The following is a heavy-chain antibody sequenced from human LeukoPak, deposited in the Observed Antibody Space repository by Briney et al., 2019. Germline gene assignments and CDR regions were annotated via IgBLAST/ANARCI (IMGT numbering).Heavy chain of an antibody. CDR2: ITDST. Sequence: GGSLRLSCAASGFTFSSYAMTWVRQAPGKGLGWVSAITDSTYFADSVKGRFTISRDSSKNRMYLQMNSLRVGDTAVYYCARYCSGGRCYSGLDPWGQGALVTVSS. CDR1: GFTFSSYA. V-gene: IGHV3-23*01. CDR3: ARYCSGGRCYSGLDP. D-gene: IGHD2-15*01. J-gene: IGHJ5*02.